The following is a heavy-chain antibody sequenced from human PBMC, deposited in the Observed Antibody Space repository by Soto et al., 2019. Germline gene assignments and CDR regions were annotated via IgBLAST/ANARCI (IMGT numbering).Heavy chain of an antibody. CDR2: IYYSGST. Sequence: PSETLSLTCTVSGGSISSGGYYWSWIRQHPGKGLEWIGYIYYSGSTYYNPSLKSRVTISVDTSKNQFSLKLSSVTAADTAVYYCARDVMYYYGSGSYYNYYYYGMDVWGQGTTVTVSS. V-gene: IGHV4-31*03. D-gene: IGHD3-10*01. J-gene: IGHJ6*02. CDR3: ARDVMYYYGSGSYYNYYYYGMDV. CDR1: GGSISSGGYY.